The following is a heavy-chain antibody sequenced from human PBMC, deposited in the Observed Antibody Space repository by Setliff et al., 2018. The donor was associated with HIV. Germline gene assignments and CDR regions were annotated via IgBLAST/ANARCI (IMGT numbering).Heavy chain of an antibody. Sequence: SETLSLTCTVSGGSIIDSRYFWGWIRQPPGKGLEWIGSVYYSGITYYSSSLKSRVTVSVDTSRIQFSLKLTSVTAADTAVYKCVRHVWSDDFLVPGWFDSWSQGTLVTRLL. CDR1: GGSIIDSRYF. CDR3: VRHVWSDDFLVPGWFDS. J-gene: IGHJ5*01. D-gene: IGHD3-3*01. V-gene: IGHV4-39*01. CDR2: VYYSGIT.